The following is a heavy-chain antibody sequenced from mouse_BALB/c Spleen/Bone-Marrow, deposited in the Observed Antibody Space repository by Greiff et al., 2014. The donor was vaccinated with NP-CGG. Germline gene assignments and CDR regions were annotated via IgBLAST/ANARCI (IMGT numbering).Heavy chain of an antibody. D-gene: IGHD4-1*01. CDR1: GYTFTDYY. CDR3: AGDWDYYAMDY. V-gene: IGHV1-77*01. CDR2: IYPRSDNT. Sequence: VKLMESGAELARPGASVKLSCKASGYTFTDYYINWVKQRTGQGLEWIGEIYPRSDNTYYNEKFKGKATLTADKSSSTAYLQLSSRTSEDSAVYFCAGDWDYYAMDYWGQGTSVTVSS. J-gene: IGHJ4*01.